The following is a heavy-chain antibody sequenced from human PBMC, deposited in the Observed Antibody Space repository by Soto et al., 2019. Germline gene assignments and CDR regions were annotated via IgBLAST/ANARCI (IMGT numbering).Heavy chain of an antibody. CDR2: ISGSGGST. J-gene: IGHJ6*03. V-gene: IGHV3-23*01. Sequence: RKAPGKGLEWASAISGSGGSTYYADSVKGRFTISRDNSKNTLYLQMNSLRAGDTAVYYCANLRQLDRSYYYYYMDVWGKGTTVTVSS. D-gene: IGHD6-13*01. CDR3: ANLRQLDRSYYYYYMDV.